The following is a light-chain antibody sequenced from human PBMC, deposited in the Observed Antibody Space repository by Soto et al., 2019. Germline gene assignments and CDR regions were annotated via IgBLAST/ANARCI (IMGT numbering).Light chain of an antibody. Sequence: QSVLTQPPSASGTPGQRVTISCSGSSSNIGSSTVNWYQQLPGTAPKLLIYSNNQRPSGVPDRFSGSKSGTSASLAISGLQSEDEAAYYCSTWDDSLNGPVFGGGTKVTVL. J-gene: IGLJ2*01. CDR1: SSNIGSST. CDR3: STWDDSLNGPV. V-gene: IGLV1-44*01. CDR2: SNN.